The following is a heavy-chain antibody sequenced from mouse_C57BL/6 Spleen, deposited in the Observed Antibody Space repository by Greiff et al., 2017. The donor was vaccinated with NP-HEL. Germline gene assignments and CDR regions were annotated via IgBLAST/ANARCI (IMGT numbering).Heavy chain of an antibody. J-gene: IGHJ4*01. CDR3: ARLDSSGYVDAMDY. CDR1: GFTFSSYG. V-gene: IGHV5-6*01. Sequence: EVKLVESGGDLVKPGGSLKLSCAASGFTFSSYGMSWVRQTPDKRLEWVATISSGGSYTYYPDSVNGRFTISRDNAKNTLYLQMSSLKSEDTAMYYCARLDSSGYVDAMDYWGQGTSVTVSS. CDR2: ISSGGSYT. D-gene: IGHD3-2*02.